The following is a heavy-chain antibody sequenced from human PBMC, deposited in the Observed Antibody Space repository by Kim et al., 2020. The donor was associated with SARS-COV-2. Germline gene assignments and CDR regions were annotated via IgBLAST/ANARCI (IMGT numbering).Heavy chain of an antibody. J-gene: IGHJ4*01. D-gene: IGHD2-15*01. Sequence: GGSLRLSCAASGFTVHSYAMHWVRQAPGKGLEWVAVISYDGSEKYYVDSVKGRSTISRDNYKNTLYLQMNSLRIEDTAVYYCARGYCSGGNCPPYFDYWG. CDR2: ISYDGSEK. CDR1: GFTVHSYA. V-gene: IGHV3-30*04. CDR3: ARGYCSGGNCPPYFDY.